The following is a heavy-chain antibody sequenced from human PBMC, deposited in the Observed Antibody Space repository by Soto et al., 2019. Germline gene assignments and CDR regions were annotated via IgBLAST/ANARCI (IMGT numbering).Heavy chain of an antibody. D-gene: IGHD2-2*01. Sequence: ESLKISCKGSGYSFTSYWIGWVRQMPGKGLEWMGIIYPGDSDTRYSPSFQGQVTISADKSISTAYLQWSSLKASDTAMYYCARHGGQYCSSTGCYYYYYGMDVWGQGTTVTVSS. J-gene: IGHJ6*02. V-gene: IGHV5-51*01. CDR1: GYSFTSYW. CDR3: ARHGGQYCSSTGCYYYYYGMDV. CDR2: IYPGDSDT.